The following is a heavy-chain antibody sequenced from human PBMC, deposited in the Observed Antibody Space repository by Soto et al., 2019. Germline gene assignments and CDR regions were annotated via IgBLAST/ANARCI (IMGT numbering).Heavy chain of an antibody. Sequence: SVKVSCKASGGTFSSHAISWVRQAPGQGLEWMGGIIPIFGTANYAQKFQGRVTITADESTSTAYMELSSLRSEDTAVYYCARVGIWGIVATTYYFDYWGQGTLVTVSS. V-gene: IGHV1-69*13. CDR3: ARVGIWGIVATTYYFDY. D-gene: IGHD5-12*01. CDR2: IIPIFGTA. CDR1: GGTFSSHA. J-gene: IGHJ4*02.